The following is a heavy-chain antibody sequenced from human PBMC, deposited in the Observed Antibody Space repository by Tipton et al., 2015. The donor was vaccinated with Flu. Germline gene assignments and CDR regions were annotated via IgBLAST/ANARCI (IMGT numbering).Heavy chain of an antibody. D-gene: IGHD6-19*01. CDR2: ISSRGSYT. Sequence: SLRLSCAASGFTFSNYGMNWVRQPPGKGLEWVSGISSRGSYTYYADSVKGRFPISRDNYKNTLYLEMNGLSVEDTAVYYCEKDDGRSYSSGWALDAPDIWGRGTMVTVSS. V-gene: IGHV3-23*01. CDR1: GFTFSNYG. CDR3: EKDDGRSYSSGWALDAPDI. J-gene: IGHJ3*02.